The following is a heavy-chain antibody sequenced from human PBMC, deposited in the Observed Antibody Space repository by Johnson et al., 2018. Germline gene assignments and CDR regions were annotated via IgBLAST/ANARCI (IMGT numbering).Heavy chain of an antibody. J-gene: IGHJ3*02. CDR2: LNPNSGNT. Sequence: QVQPVQSGAEVKKPGSSXKVSCKASGGTFTSYDINWVRQATGQGLEWMGWLNPNSGNTGYAQKFQGRVTLTRNTSISTAYRERSSLRSEETAVYYCAKGRYYYDSSGYWKYAFDIWGQGTMVTVSS. CDR3: AKGRYYYDSSGYWKYAFDI. V-gene: IGHV1-8*01. CDR1: GGTFTSYD. D-gene: IGHD3-22*01.